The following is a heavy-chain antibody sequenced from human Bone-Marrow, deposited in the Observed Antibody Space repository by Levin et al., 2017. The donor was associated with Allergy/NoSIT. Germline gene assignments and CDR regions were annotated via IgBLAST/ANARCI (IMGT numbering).Heavy chain of an antibody. CDR3: ARAILDGSGSYYFLDY. CDR2: INHSGST. CDR1: GGSFSGYY. J-gene: IGHJ4*02. D-gene: IGHD3-10*01. Sequence: SETLSLTCAVYGGSFSGYYWSWIRQPPEKGLEWIGEINHSGSTNYNPSLKSRVTISVDTSKNQFSLKLSSVTAADTAVYYCARAILDGSGSYYFLDYWGQGTLVTVSS. V-gene: IGHV4-34*01.